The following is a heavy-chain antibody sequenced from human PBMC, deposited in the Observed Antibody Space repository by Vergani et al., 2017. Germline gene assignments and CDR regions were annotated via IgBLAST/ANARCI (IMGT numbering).Heavy chain of an antibody. D-gene: IGHD2-21*01. Sequence: QAQLQESGPRLVKPSQTLSLTCSFSGGSLDIHSQTWGWIRPPAGEGLEWIGLIDVKGNSNFNSSLESRVTMAADASRGRFSLTLLSVTTSDTAVYYCVGVLHTSYILGAFNIWGQEIKVTVSS. CDR1: GGSLDIHSQT. CDR2: IDVKGNS. V-gene: IGHV4-61*02. J-gene: IGHJ3*02. CDR3: VGVLHTSYILGAFNI.